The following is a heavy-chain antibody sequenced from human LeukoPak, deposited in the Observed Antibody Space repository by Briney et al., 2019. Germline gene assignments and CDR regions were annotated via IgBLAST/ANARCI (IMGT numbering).Heavy chain of an antibody. V-gene: IGHV3-23*01. CDR1: GFTFSSYA. CDR2: ISGSGGST. J-gene: IGHJ4*02. CDR3: AKAIAVAVVPGY. D-gene: IGHD6-19*01. Sequence: GGSLRLSCAASGFTFSSYAMSWVRQAPGKGLEWVSAISGSGGSTYYADSVKGRFTIPRDNSKNTLYLQMNSLRAEDTAVYYCAKAIAVAVVPGYWGQGTLVTVSS.